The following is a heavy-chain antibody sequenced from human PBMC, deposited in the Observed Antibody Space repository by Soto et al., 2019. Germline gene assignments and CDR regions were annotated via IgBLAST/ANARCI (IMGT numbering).Heavy chain of an antibody. CDR1: GFTFSSYA. CDR3: ARDSSVYYYYGMDV. J-gene: IGHJ6*02. V-gene: IGHV3-30-3*01. CDR2: ISYEGSNK. Sequence: PGGSLRLSCAASGFTFSSYAMHWVRQAPGKGLEWVAVISYEGSNKYYADSVKGRFTISRDNSKNTLYLQMNSLRAEDTAVYYCARDSSVYYYYGMDVWGQGTTVTVSS. D-gene: IGHD6-19*01.